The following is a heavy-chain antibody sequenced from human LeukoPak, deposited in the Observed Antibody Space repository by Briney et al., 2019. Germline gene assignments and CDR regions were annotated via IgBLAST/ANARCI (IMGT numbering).Heavy chain of an antibody. J-gene: IGHJ4*02. V-gene: IGHV4-39*07. D-gene: IGHD1-26*01. CDR2: INHSGST. CDR3: ATVGATIDY. Sequence: SETLSLTCTVSGGSISSSSYYWGWIRQPPGKGLEWIGEINHSGSTNYNPSLKSRVTISVDTSKNQFSLKLSSVTAADTAVYYCATVGATIDYWGQGTLVTVSS. CDR1: GGSISSSSYY.